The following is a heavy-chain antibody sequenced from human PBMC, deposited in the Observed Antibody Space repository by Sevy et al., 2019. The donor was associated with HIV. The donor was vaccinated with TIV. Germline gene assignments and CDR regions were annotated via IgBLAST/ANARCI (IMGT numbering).Heavy chain of an antibody. CDR2: IKQAGSEK. J-gene: IGHJ6*03. CDR3: ARDEGNYYYSYMDV. Sequence: GGSLRLSCAASGFTFSSYWMSWVRQAPGKGLEWVANIKQAGSEKYYVDSVKGRFTISRDNAKNSLYLQMNSLRAEDTAVYYCARDEGNYYYSYMDVWGKGTPVTVSS. V-gene: IGHV3-7*03. CDR1: GFTFSSYW.